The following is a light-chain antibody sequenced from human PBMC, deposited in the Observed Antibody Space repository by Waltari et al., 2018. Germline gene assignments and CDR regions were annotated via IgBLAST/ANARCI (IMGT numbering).Light chain of an antibody. Sequence: EILLTQFPGTLSLSPGERATLSCRASQTVLNSYLAWYQQKPGQAPRLLLYATSTRAPGIPDRFSGSESGADFIVTISRLEPEDFAVYFCQHYASSLYTFGQGTKLEIK. V-gene: IGKV3-20*01. CDR3: QHYASSLYT. CDR1: QTVLNSY. CDR2: ATS. J-gene: IGKJ2*01.